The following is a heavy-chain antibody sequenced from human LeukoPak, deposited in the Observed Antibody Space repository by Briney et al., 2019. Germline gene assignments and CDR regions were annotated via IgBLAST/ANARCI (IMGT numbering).Heavy chain of an antibody. CDR1: GYTFTGYY. CDR2: ISAYNGNT. J-gene: IGHJ4*02. D-gene: IGHD3-22*01. CDR3: ARENYYDSSGHGGDY. Sequence: GASVKVSCKASGYTFTGYYMHWVRQAPGQGLEWMGWISAYNGNTNYAQKLQGRVTMTTDTSTSTAYMELRSLRSDDTAVYYCARENYYDSSGHGGDYWGQGTLVTVSS. V-gene: IGHV1-18*04.